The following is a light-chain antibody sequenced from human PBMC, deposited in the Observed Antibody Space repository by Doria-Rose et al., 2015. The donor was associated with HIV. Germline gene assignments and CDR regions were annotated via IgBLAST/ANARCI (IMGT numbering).Light chain of an antibody. V-gene: IGKV2D-29*02. CDR2: EVS. CDR3: MQTILLPFT. J-gene: IGKJ3*01. CDR1: QSLVNSDGKTY. Sequence: EIVLTQSPLSLSVTPGQPASISCRSSQSLVNSDGKTYLYWYLQKPGQSPQHLIYEVSNRFSGAPDRFSGSGSGTDFTLKISRVEPEDFGVYYCMQTILLPFTFGPGTTVDIK.